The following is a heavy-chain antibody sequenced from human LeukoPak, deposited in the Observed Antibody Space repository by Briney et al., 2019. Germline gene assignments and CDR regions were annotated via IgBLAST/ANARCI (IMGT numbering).Heavy chain of an antibody. J-gene: IGHJ5*01. CDR2: IYSSGDT. CDR1: GFTVSSKY. CDR3: ARDQKTTYYYDSSGYYRHNWFDS. Sequence: PGGSLRLSCAASGFTVSSKYMSWVRQTPGKGLQWVALIYSSGDTYTADSVKGRFTISRDNAKNSLYLQMNSLRAEDTAVYYCARDQKTTYYYDSSGYYRHNWFDSWGQGTLVTVSS. V-gene: IGHV3-53*01. D-gene: IGHD3-22*01.